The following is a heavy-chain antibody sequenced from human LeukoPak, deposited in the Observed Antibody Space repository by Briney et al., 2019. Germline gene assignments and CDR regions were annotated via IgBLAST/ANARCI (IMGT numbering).Heavy chain of an antibody. CDR1: GGSISSSNW. D-gene: IGHD5-18*01. CDR3: ARAKRGYTYGSQKSNWYLDL. Sequence: SETLSLTCAVSGGSISSSNWWSWVRQPPGKGLEWIGEIYHSGSTNYNPSLKSRVTISVDKSKNQFSLRMSSVTAADTAVYYCARAKRGYTYGSQKSNWYLDLWGRGTLVTVSS. CDR2: IYHSGST. V-gene: IGHV4-4*02. J-gene: IGHJ2*01.